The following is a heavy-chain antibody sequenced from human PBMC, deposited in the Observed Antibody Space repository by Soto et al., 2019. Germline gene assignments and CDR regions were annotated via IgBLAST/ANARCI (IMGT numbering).Heavy chain of an antibody. Sequence: PGGSLRLSCAASGFSFTTYGMSWGRQAPGKGLEWVSDISSTGLYTYLADSVKGRFTISRDDSKNTLYLQMNSLRVDDTAVYFCTKSWLFEKNWFDPWGQGTLVTFSS. D-gene: IGHD3-22*01. CDR1: GFSFTTYG. J-gene: IGHJ5*02. CDR3: TKSWLFEKNWFDP. V-gene: IGHV3-23*01. CDR2: ISSTGLYT.